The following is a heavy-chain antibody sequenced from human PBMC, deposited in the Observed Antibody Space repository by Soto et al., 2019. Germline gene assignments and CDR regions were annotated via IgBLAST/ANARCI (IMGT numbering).Heavy chain of an antibody. CDR3: AYMGHAYTLY. Sequence: PGESLKISCRGSRNSFMYWIGWVRQMPGQGLEWMGVIYPGDSETRYSPSFQGQVTFSADKSISTAYLQWSSLKASDTAMYYCAYMGHAYTLYWGQGTLVTVSS. D-gene: IGHD1-26*01. J-gene: IGHJ4*02. CDR2: IYPGDSET. CDR1: RNSFMYW. V-gene: IGHV5-51*01.